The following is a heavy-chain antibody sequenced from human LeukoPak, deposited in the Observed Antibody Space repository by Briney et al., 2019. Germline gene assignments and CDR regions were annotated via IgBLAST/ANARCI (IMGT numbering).Heavy chain of an antibody. D-gene: IGHD5-18*01. J-gene: IGHJ4*02. CDR3: ARLFSYTAMVRPAIDY. V-gene: IGHV4-39*01. CDR2: IYYSGST. Sequence: SETLSLTCTVSGGSISSSSYYWGWIRQPPGKGLEWIGSIYYSGSTYYNPSLKSRVTISVDTSKNQSSLKLSSVTAADTAVYYCARLFSYTAMVRPAIDYWGQGTLVTVSS. CDR1: GGSISSSSYY.